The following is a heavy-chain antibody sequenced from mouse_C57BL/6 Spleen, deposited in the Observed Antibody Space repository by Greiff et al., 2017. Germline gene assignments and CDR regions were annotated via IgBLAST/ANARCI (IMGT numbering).Heavy chain of an antibody. V-gene: IGHV3-6*01. J-gene: IGHJ3*01. CDR1: GYSITSGYY. Sequence: ESGPGLVKPSQSLSLTCSVTGYSITSGYYWNWIRQFPGNKLEWMGYISYDGNNNYNPSLKNRISITRDTSKNQFFLKLNSVTTEDTATYYCARNYDYDEWFAYWGQGTLVTVSA. D-gene: IGHD2-4*01. CDR3: ARNYDYDEWFAY. CDR2: ISYDGNN.